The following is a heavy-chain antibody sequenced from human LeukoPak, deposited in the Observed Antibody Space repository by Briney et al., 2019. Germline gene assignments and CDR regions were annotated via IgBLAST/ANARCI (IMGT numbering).Heavy chain of an antibody. V-gene: IGHV3-11*04. CDR1: GFTFSDYY. J-gene: IGHJ5*02. CDR2: IRSSGSAM. Sequence: GGSLRLSCTASGFTFSDYYMSWIRQAPGKGLEWVSNIRSSGSAMYYADSVKGRFTISRDNAQNSLYLQMNSLGVEDTAVYYCARAPGGYYDSSGHFGYWLDPWRQGTLVTVSS. D-gene: IGHD3-22*01. CDR3: ARAPGGYYDSSGHFGYWLDP.